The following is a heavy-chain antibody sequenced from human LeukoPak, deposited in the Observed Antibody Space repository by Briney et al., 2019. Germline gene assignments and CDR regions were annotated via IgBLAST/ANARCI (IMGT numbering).Heavy chain of an antibody. CDR2: INHSGST. CDR1: GGSFSGYY. CDR3: ARKKPIVVVPAATRTYYMDV. Sequence: PSETLSLTXAVYGGSFSGYYWSWLRQPPGKGLEWIGEINHSGSTNYNPSLKSRVTISVDTSKNQFSLKLSSVTAADTAVYYCARKKPIVVVPAATRTYYMDVWGKGTTVTVSS. J-gene: IGHJ6*03. V-gene: IGHV4-34*01. D-gene: IGHD2-2*01.